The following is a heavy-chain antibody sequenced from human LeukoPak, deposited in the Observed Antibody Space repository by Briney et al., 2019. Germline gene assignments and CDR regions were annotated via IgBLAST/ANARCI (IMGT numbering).Heavy chain of an antibody. V-gene: IGHV4-39*01. J-gene: IGHJ4*02. Sequence: PSETLSLTCTVSGGSISSSNYYWGWIRQPPGKGLEWIGNIYYSGSTYYKPSLKPRVTISVDTSKNQFSLKLTSVTAADTAVYYCARHASVDGNWPRPLDYWGQGSLVTVSS. CDR2: IYYSGST. D-gene: IGHD6-19*01. CDR3: ARHASVDGNWPRPLDY. CDR1: GGSISSSNYY.